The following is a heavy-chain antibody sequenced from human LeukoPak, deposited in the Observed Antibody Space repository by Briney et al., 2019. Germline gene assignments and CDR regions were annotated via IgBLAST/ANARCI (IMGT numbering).Heavy chain of an antibody. CDR1: GGSISSSNW. CDR3: ASDIPPGYYDFWSGYSTT. V-gene: IGHV4-4*02. CDR2: IYHSGST. Sequence: SSGTLSLTCAVSGGSISSSNWWSWVRQPPGKGLEWIGEIYHSGSTNYNPSLKSRVTISVDKSKNQFSLKLSSVTAADTAVYYCASDIPPGYYDFWSGYSTTWGQGTLVTVSS. D-gene: IGHD3-3*01. J-gene: IGHJ5*02.